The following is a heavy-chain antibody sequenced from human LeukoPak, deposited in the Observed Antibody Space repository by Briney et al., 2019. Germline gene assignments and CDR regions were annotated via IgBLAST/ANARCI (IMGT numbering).Heavy chain of an antibody. V-gene: IGHV4-30-4*08. J-gene: IGHJ4*02. CDR3: AVNDFWSGYVDS. Sequence: PSQTLSLTCTVSGGSISSGDYYWSWIRQPPGKGLEWIGYIYYSGSTYYNPSLKSRVTISVDTSKNQFSLKLSSVTAADTAVYYCAVNDFWSGYVDSWGQGTLVTVSS. CDR1: GGSISSGDYY. CDR2: IYYSGST. D-gene: IGHD3-3*01.